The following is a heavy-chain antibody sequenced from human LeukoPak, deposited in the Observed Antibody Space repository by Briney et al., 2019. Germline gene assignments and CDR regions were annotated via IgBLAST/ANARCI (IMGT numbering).Heavy chain of an antibody. Sequence: SETLSLTCTVSGGSISSGGYYWSWIRQHPGKGLEWIGYIYYSGSTYYNPSLKSRVTISVDTSKNQFSLKLSSVTAADTAVYYCARESRPLFWSGYYRKKNYYGMDVWGQGTTVTVSS. J-gene: IGHJ6*02. CDR2: IYYSGST. CDR1: GGSISSGGYY. V-gene: IGHV4-31*03. D-gene: IGHD3-3*01. CDR3: ARESRPLFWSGYYRKKNYYGMDV.